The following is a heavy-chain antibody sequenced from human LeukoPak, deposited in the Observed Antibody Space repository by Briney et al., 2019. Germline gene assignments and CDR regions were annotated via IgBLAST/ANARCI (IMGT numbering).Heavy chain of an antibody. CDR3: AKDLSGQQLVHYFDY. CDR1: GITFSSYA. V-gene: IGHV3-23*01. J-gene: IGHJ4*02. CDR2: ISGTGGST. Sequence: GGSLRLSCAASGITFSSYAMSWVRQAPGKGLEWVSAISGTGGSTYYADSVKGRFTISRDNSNNTLYLQMNSLRAEDTAVYYCAKDLSGQQLVHYFDYWGQGTLVTVSS. D-gene: IGHD6-13*01.